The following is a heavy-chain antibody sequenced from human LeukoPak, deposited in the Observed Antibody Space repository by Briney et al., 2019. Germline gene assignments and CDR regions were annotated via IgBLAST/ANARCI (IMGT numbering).Heavy chain of an antibody. CDR2: IIPIFGTA. V-gene: IGHV1-69*13. CDR3: AREGIAAAGLPTQSVS. CDR1: GGTFSSYA. D-gene: IGHD6-13*01. J-gene: IGHJ5*02. Sequence: SVKVSCKASGGTFSSYAISWVRQAPGQGLEWMGGIIPIFGTANYAQKFQGRVTITADESTSTAYMELSSLRSEDTAVYYCAREGIAAAGLPTQSVSWGQGTLVTVSS.